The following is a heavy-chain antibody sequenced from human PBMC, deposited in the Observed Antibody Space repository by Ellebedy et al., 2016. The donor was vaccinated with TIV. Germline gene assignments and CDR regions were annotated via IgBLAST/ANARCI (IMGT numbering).Heavy chain of an antibody. J-gene: IGHJ4*02. CDR3: AKVSRYFEY. Sequence: MPSETLSLTCTVSGGSLTSYFWSWLRQPPGKRLKWLGYIFYTGSTNYTPSLRSRIAISVDTSKNQFSLNLSSVTAADTAVYYCAKVSRYFEYWGQGILVPVSS. CDR1: GGSLTSYF. V-gene: IGHV4-59*01. CDR2: IFYTGST.